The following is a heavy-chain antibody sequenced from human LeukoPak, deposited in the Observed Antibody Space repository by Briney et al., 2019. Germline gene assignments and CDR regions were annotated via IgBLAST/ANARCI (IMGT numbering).Heavy chain of an antibody. CDR1: GFTFSSSA. D-gene: IGHD3-3*01. CDR3: ARGTDTKPFWSGYWVDI. CDR2: IPYDESNK. J-gene: IGHJ6*02. V-gene: IGHV3-30*03. Sequence: GGSLRLSCAASGFTFSSSAMHWVRQAPGKGLEWVAVIPYDESNKYYADSVKGRFAISRDNSKNTLYLQMNSLRAEDTAVYYCARGTDTKPFWSGYWVDIWGQGTTVTVSS.